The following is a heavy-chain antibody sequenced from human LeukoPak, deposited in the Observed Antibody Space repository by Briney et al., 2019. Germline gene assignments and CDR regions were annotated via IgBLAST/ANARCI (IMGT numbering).Heavy chain of an antibody. CDR3: ARSRSRRPYCGSDCYFDY. D-gene: IGHD2-21*01. CDR2: ISADNGNT. CDR1: GYTFTSYG. Sequence: AASVKVSCKASGYTFTSYGISWVRQAPGQGLEWMGWISADNGNTNSAQKLQGRVTMSTDTSTNTAYMELRSLKSDDTAVYYCARSRSRRPYCGSDCYFDYWGQGTLVTVSS. J-gene: IGHJ4*02. V-gene: IGHV1-18*01.